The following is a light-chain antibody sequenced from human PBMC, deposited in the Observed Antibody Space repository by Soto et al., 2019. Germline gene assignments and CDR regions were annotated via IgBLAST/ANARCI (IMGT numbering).Light chain of an antibody. J-gene: IGKJ1*01. Sequence: DSQMTQSPSTLSASVGDRVTITCRASQSISSWLAWYQQQPGKAPKLLIYKASSLESGVPSRFSGSGSGTEFTLTISSLQPDDFATYYCQQYNSYSLTFGQGTKVEIK. V-gene: IGKV1-5*03. CDR1: QSISSW. CDR2: KAS. CDR3: QQYNSYSLT.